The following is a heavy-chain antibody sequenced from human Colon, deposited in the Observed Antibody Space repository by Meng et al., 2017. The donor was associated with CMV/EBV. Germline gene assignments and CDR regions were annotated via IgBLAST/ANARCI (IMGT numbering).Heavy chain of an antibody. Sequence: GESLKISCDAAGFTFSSFGMHWVRQAPGKGLEWVAFIRYDGSNEYYAESVKGRFTISRDNSKNTLYVQMNSLTIDDTAVYYCAKGSGGSGISMDVWGQRTTVTVSS. V-gene: IGHV3-30*02. CDR3: AKGSGGSGISMDV. D-gene: IGHD3-10*01. J-gene: IGHJ6*02. CDR2: IRYDGSNE. CDR1: GFTFSSFG.